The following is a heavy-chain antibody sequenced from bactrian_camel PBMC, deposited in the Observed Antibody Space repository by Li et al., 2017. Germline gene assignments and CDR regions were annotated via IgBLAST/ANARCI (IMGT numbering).Heavy chain of an antibody. CDR2: IHPSGIRS. V-gene: IGHV3S1*01. J-gene: IGHJ4*01. D-gene: IGHD1*01. Sequence: HVQLVESGGGLVQPGGSLRLSCAASGFAFSNYWMSWVRQAPGTGLEWVSDIHPSGIRSYYADSVKGRFTISQDNAKQQLYLQMSDLKPEDTSVYYCAADWSRFGNQCAFRAPYGQGTQVTVS. CDR1: GFAFSNYW.